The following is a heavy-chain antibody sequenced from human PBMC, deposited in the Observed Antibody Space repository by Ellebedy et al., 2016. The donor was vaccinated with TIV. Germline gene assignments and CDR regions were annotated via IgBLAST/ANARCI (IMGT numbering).Heavy chain of an antibody. V-gene: IGHV3-21*01. CDR2: ISSSSSYI. CDR3: ARDSVVAIVDY. D-gene: IGHD2-15*01. CDR1: GFTFSSYS. J-gene: IGHJ4*02. Sequence: GESLKISXAASGFTFSSYSMNWVRQAPGKGLEWVSSISSSSSYIYYADSVKGRFTISRDNAKNSLYLQMNSLRAEDTAVYYCARDSVVAIVDYWGQGTLVTVSS.